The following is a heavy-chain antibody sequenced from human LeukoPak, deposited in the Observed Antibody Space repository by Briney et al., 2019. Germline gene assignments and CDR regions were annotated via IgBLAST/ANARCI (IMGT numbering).Heavy chain of an antibody. Sequence: PGGSLRLSCAASGFTFSSYAMHWVRQAPGKGLEWVAVISYDGSNKYYADSVKGRFTISRDNSKNTLYLQMNSLRAEDTAVYYCARVYSSSWYAYYYYMDVWGKGTTVTISS. D-gene: IGHD6-13*01. V-gene: IGHV3-30*04. CDR2: ISYDGSNK. CDR1: GFTFSSYA. J-gene: IGHJ6*03. CDR3: ARVYSSSWYAYYYYMDV.